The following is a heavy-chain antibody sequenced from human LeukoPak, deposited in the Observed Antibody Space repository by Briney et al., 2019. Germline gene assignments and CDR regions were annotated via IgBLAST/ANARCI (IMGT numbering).Heavy chain of an antibody. J-gene: IGHJ4*02. D-gene: IGHD3-22*01. Sequence: PSETPSLTCSVSGDSISSSYWSWIRQPPGKGLEWIGNIYNSANTNYNPSLQSRVTMSVDTSKSQFSLQLTSVSAADTAVYYCARGKRRGYYDSSGFDYWGQGTLVTVSS. CDR3: ARGKRRGYYDSSGFDY. CDR1: GDSISSSY. V-gene: IGHV4-59*08. CDR2: IYNSANT.